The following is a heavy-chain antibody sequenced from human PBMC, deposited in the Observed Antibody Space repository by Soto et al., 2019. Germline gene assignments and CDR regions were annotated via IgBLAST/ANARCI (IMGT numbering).Heavy chain of an antibody. CDR3: ATGRHNWKYGGGYFDY. D-gene: IGHD1-7*01. J-gene: IGHJ4*02. Sequence: EVQLVESGGGLVKPGGSLRLSCAVSGFDFTKAWLSWVRQAPGKGLEWVGRIQSKADGGTADYPSRVRDRVKISRDDSIKKRYLLLNRRKTEDTGTYYCATGRHNWKYGGGYFDYWGQRIRVTVST. CDR1: GFDFTKAW. CDR2: IQSKADGGTA. V-gene: IGHV3-15*01.